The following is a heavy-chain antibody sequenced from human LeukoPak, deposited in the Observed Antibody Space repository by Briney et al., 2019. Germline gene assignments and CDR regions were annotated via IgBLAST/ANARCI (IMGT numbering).Heavy chain of an antibody. V-gene: IGHV3-23*01. D-gene: IGHD3-10*01. CDR3: AVGSYYFDY. CDR1: GFTFSTYA. Sequence: GWSLRLSCAASGFTFSTYAMNWVRQAPGKGLEWVSGISGSSASTYYADSVKGRFTISRDNSKNTLYVQMNSLRAEDTAVYYCAVGSYYFDYWGQGTLVTVSS. J-gene: IGHJ4*02. CDR2: ISGSSAST.